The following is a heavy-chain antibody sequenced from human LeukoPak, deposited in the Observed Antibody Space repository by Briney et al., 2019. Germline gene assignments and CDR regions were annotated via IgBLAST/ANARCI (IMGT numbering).Heavy chain of an antibody. CDR3: ARVRVGATAKGHYFDY. CDR2: INAGNGNT. J-gene: IGHJ4*02. Sequence: ASVKVSCKASGYTFTSYAMHWVRQAPGQRLEWMGWINAGNGNTKHSQEFQGRVTITRDTSASTAYMELSSLRSEDMAVYYCARVRVGATAKGHYFDYWGQGTLVTVSS. D-gene: IGHD1-26*01. CDR1: GYTFTSYA. V-gene: IGHV1-3*03.